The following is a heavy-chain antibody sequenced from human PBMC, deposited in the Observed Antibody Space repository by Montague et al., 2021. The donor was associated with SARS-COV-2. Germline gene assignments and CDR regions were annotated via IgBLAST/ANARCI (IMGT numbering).Heavy chain of an antibody. Sequence: SLRLSCAASGFIFSNFAFHWVRQAPGKGLEWLAIITYDGIDKFYADSVEGRFTISRDNSKNILYLRMNSLTPEDTAVYYCARDCVPPDYGDAFDLWGQGTLVTVSS. V-gene: IGHV3-30*04. CDR2: ITYDGIDK. CDR1: GFIFSNFA. CDR3: ARDCVPPDYGDAFDL. D-gene: IGHD4/OR15-4a*01. J-gene: IGHJ3*01.